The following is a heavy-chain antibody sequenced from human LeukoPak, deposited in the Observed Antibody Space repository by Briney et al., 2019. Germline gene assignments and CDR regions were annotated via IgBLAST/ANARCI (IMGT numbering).Heavy chain of an antibody. J-gene: IGHJ4*02. CDR1: GGSISSGGYY. Sequence: KTSETLSLTCTVSGGSISSGGYYWSWIRQPPGKGLEWIGSIYYSGSTYYNPSLKSRVTISVDTSKNQFSLKLSSVTAADTAVYYCARDQRREIPHFDYWGQGTLVTVSS. CDR3: ARDQRREIPHFDY. V-gene: IGHV4-30-4*08. CDR2: IYYSGST. D-gene: IGHD1-26*01.